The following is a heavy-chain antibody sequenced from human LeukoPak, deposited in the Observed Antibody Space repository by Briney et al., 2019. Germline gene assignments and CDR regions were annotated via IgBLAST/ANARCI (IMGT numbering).Heavy chain of an antibody. V-gene: IGHV1-3*01. CDR3: ARGKSGTPFDY. CDR2: INAGNGNT. J-gene: IGHJ4*02. Sequence: ASVKVSCKASGYTFTSYAMHWVRQAPGRRLEWMGWINAGNGNTKYSQKFQGRVTITRDTSASTAYMELSSLRSEDTAVYYCARGKSGTPFDYWGQGTLVTVSS. D-gene: IGHD1-1*01. CDR1: GYTFTSYA.